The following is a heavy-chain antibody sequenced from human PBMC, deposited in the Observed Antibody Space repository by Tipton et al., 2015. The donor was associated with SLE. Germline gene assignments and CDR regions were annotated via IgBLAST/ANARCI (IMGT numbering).Heavy chain of an antibody. CDR2: ISSSGSTI. Sequence: SLRLSCAASGFTFSSYSMNWVRQAPGKGLEWVSYISSSGSTIYYADSVKGRFTISRDNAKNSLYLQMNSLRAEDTAVYYCAREGMTTVTTRPNWFDPWGQGTLVTVSS. J-gene: IGHJ5*02. CDR1: GFTFSSYS. D-gene: IGHD4-17*01. CDR3: AREGMTTVTTRPNWFDP. V-gene: IGHV3-48*04.